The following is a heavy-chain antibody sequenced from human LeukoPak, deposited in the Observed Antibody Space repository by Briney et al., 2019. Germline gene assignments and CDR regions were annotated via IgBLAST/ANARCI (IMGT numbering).Heavy chain of an antibody. D-gene: IGHD3-10*01. V-gene: IGHV4-59*08. CDR3: ARTGDGSGSYYNALRYFDY. CDR2: IYYSGST. CDR1: GGSISSYY. Sequence: SETLSLTCTVSGGSISSYYWSWIRQPPGKGLEGIGHIYYSGSTNYNPSLKSRVTISVDTSKNQFSLKLSAVTAADTAVYYCARTGDGSGSYYNALRYFDYWGQGTLVTVSS. J-gene: IGHJ4*02.